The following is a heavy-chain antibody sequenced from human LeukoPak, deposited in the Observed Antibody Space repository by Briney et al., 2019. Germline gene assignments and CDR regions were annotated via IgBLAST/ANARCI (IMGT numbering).Heavy chain of an antibody. V-gene: IGHV1-18*01. D-gene: IGHD3-10*01. CDR3: ARLFDYGSGSLQYDY. J-gene: IGHJ4*02. CDR1: GYTFFSYG. Sequence: ASVKVSCKASGYTFFSYGISWVRQAPGQGLEWMGGISAYNGNTNYAQKLQGRVTMTTDTSTSTAYMELSRLRSDDTAVYYCARLFDYGSGSLQYDYWGQGTLVTVSS. CDR2: ISAYNGNT.